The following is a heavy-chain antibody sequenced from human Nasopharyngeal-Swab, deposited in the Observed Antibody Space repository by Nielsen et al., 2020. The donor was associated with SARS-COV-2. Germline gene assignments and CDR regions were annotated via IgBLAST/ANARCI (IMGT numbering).Heavy chain of an antibody. V-gene: IGHV4-31*03. Sequence: SETLSLTCTVSGGSISSGGYFWSWIRQHPGKGLEWIGYIYYSGSTYYNPSLKSRVTISVDTSKNQFSLKLSSVTAADTAVYYCARGGILYYFDYWGQGTLVTVSS. CDR2: IYYSGST. CDR1: GGSISSGGYF. D-gene: IGHD1-1*01. CDR3: ARGGILYYFDY. J-gene: IGHJ4*02.